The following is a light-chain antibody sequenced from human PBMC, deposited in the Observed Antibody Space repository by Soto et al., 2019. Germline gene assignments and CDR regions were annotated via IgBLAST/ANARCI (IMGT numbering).Light chain of an antibody. CDR1: QSVSSSY. V-gene: IGKV3-20*01. J-gene: IGKJ2*01. CDR3: QQYNKWPRT. CDR2: GAS. Sequence: EIVLTQSPGTLSLSPGERATLSCRASQSVSSSYLAWYQQKPGQAPRLLIYGASSRATGIPDRFSGTGSETDFTLTISGLQSEDSAVYNCQQYNKWPRTFGQGTKVDIK.